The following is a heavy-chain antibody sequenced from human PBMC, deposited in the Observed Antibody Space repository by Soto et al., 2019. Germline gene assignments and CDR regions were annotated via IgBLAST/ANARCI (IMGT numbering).Heavy chain of an antibody. Sequence: PGESRKISCQGTGYNFDTYWVAWVRQMPGEGLEYMGIIYPGDSDTRYSPSFQGQVTFSADKSINTAYLQWGSLKASDSAMYYCAGLDILCSINTSSTTWFDTWGQGDVLTISS. CDR1: GYNFDTYW. D-gene: IGHD2-2*01. V-gene: IGHV5-51*01. J-gene: IGHJ5*02. CDR3: AGLDILCSINTSSTTWFDT. CDR2: IYPGDSDT.